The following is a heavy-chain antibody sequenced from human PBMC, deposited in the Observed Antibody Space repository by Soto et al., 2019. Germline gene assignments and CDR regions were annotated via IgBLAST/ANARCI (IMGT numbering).Heavy chain of an antibody. J-gene: IGHJ4*02. CDR3: ARMREYFSDSLGHSYLDS. CDR2: IDPSDSYT. Sequence: GESLKISCGVSGYSFTSHWITWVRQMPGKGLEWMGRIDPSDSYTNYSPSFQGHVTLSVDRSITTAYLHWGSLKASDSAMYYCARMREYFSDSLGHSYLDSWGQGTQVTVSS. D-gene: IGHD3-22*01. V-gene: IGHV5-10-1*01. CDR1: GYSFTSHW.